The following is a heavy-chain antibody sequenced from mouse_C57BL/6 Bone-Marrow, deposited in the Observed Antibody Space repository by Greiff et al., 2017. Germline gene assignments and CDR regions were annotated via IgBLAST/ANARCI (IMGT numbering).Heavy chain of an antibody. CDR2: ISSGGSYT. V-gene: IGHV5-6*01. CDR1: GFTFSSYG. D-gene: IGHD2-4*01. Sequence: EVKVVESGGDLVKPGGSLKLSCAASGFTFSSYGMSWVRQTPDKRLEWVATISSGGSYTYYPDSVKGRFTISRDNAKNTLCLQMRSLKSEDTAMYYCESHYDYDSFAYWGQGTLVTVSA. CDR3: ESHYDYDSFAY. J-gene: IGHJ3*01.